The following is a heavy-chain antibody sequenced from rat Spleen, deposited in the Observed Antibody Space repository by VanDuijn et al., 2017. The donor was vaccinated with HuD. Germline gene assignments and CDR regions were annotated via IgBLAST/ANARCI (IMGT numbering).Heavy chain of an antibody. CDR1: VFTPSAYY. D-gene: IGHD1-6*01. CDR3: ASLMYTPDYLGVMDV. J-gene: IGHJ4*01. Sequence: EEQRVESARVLVHPAWSMTLSCEVSVFTPSAYYMAWSRLGQTKGLGWVATISYGDVSGHSSTYYRDSVKGRFTISRDNEKRSLYLKMDSMRSEDTATYYCASLMYTPDYLGVMDVWRQGASVTVSS. V-gene: IGHV5-25*01. CDR2: ISYGDVSGHSST.